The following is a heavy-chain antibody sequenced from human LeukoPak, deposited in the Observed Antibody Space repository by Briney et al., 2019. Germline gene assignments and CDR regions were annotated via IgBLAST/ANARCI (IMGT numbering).Heavy chain of an antibody. D-gene: IGHD2-15*01. V-gene: IGHV1-24*01. J-gene: IGHJ4*02. CDR3: ATDPSGPYYFDY. CDR1: GYTLTELS. CDR2: FDPEDGET. Sequence: ASVKVSCKVSGYTLTELSMHWVRQAPGTGLEWMGGFDPEDGETIYAQKFQGRVTMTEDTSTDTAYMELSSLRSEDTAVYYCATDPSGPYYFDYWGQGTLVTVSS.